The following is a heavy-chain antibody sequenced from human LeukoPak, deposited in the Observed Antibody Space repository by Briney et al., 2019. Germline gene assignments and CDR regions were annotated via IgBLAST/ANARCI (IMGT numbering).Heavy chain of an antibody. V-gene: IGHV4-59*01. CDR2: IYYSGST. Sequence: SETLSLTCTVSGGSISSYYWSWIRQPPGKGLEWIGYIYYSGSTNYNPSLKSRVTISVDTSKNQFSLKLSSVTAADTAVYYCARVYSSSWNDAFGIWGQGTMVTVSS. CDR3: ARVYSSSWNDAFGI. CDR1: GGSISSYY. D-gene: IGHD6-13*01. J-gene: IGHJ3*02.